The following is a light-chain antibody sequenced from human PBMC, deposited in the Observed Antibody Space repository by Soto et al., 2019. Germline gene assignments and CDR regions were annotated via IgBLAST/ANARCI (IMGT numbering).Light chain of an antibody. CDR2: AAS. CDR3: QQSYSTPPT. CDR1: QDLDRW. V-gene: IGKV1-12*01. Sequence: DIQMTQSPSSLSASVGDRVTITCRASQDLDRWLAWYQQKPGEAPKVLIYAASNLRSGVPSRFSGSGSGADFSLTISSLQPEDVATYYCQQSYSTPPTFGGGTKVEIK. J-gene: IGKJ4*01.